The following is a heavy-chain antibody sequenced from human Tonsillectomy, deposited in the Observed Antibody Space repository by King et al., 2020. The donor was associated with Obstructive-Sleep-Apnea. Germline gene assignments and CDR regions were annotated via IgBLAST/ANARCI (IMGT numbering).Heavy chain of an antibody. CDR2: IKSKTDGGTT. D-gene: IGHD6-13*01. V-gene: IGHV3-15*01. CDR1: GFTFSNAW. Sequence: VQLVESGGGLVKPGGSLRLSCAASGFTFSNAWMSWVRQAPGKGLEWFGRIKSKTDGGTTDLAAPVKGRFTISPDDSQNTLYLQMNSLKTEETAGYYCHTDYGTSSWNWGQGTLVTVSS. J-gene: IGHJ4*02. CDR3: HTDYGTSSWN.